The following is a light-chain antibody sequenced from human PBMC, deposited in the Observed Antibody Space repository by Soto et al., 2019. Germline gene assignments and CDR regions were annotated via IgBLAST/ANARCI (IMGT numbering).Light chain of an antibody. CDR3: SAYAGSSIWV. V-gene: IGLV2-8*01. J-gene: IGLJ2*01. CDR2: EVY. Sequence: QSAPTQPPSASGSPGQSVTFSCTGTSSDVGGYNYVSWYQQYPGKAPKLMIYEVYKRPSGVPDRFSGSKSANTASLTVSGLQPEDEADYYCSAYAGSSIWVFGGGTKLTVL. CDR1: SSDVGGYNY.